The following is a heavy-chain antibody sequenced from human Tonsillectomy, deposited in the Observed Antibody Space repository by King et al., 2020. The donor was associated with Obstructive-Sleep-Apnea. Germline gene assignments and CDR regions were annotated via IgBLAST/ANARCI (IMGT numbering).Heavy chain of an antibody. Sequence: VQLVESGGGLVQPGGSLRLSCAASGFTFSSYAMSWVRQAPGKGLEWVSAISGSGGSTYYADSVKGRFTISRDNSKNTLYLQMNSLRAEDTAVYYCAKDGHYDILTGYYMGGYFDYWGQGTLVTVSS. CDR1: GFTFSSYA. CDR3: AKDGHYDILTGYYMGGYFDY. CDR2: ISGSGGST. D-gene: IGHD3-9*01. J-gene: IGHJ4*02. V-gene: IGHV3-23*04.